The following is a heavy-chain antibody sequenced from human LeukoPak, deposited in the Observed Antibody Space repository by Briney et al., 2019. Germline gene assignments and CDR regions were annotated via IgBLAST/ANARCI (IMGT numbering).Heavy chain of an antibody. CDR2: IYITGST. V-gene: IGHV4-4*07. CDR3: ARGRGYYQDY. Sequence: KSSETLSLTCTVSSGSFSSYYWNWIRQPAGKGLEWIGRIYITGSTNYNPSLKSRVTMSVDTSKNQFSLKLSSVTAADTAVYYCARGRGYYQDYWGRGTLVTVSS. D-gene: IGHD3-22*01. CDR1: SGSFSSYY. J-gene: IGHJ4*02.